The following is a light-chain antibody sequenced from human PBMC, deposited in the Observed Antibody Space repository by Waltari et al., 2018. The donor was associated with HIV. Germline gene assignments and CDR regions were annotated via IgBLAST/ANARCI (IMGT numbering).Light chain of an antibody. J-gene: IGKJ5*01. Sequence: DVQLTQSPSSLSATVGDRVIITCRASQGIDKNLAWYRQQPGKAPELLIFGALILQSGVPSQFSGSLTATEYTLTINSLQPDDVGTYFCQNYHTGPIPFGQGTRLDIK. CDR3: QNYHTGPIP. CDR2: GAL. CDR1: QGIDKN. V-gene: IGKV1-27*01.